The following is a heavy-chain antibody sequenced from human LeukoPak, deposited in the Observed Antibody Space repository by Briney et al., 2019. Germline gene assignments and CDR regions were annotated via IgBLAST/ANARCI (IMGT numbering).Heavy chain of an antibody. CDR3: AREAAYSGSSSQASFYFDC. CDR2: IRFDGSFK. V-gene: IGHV3-30*02. CDR1: GFTFSSYG. Sequence: GGSLRLSCAASGFTFSSYGMHWVRQAPGKGLEWVAFIRFDGSFKSYADSVKGRFTISRDNSKNTLFLQMNSLGSQDTGIYYCAREAAYSGSSSQASFYFDCWGQGTLVTVSS. D-gene: IGHD6-6*01. J-gene: IGHJ4*02.